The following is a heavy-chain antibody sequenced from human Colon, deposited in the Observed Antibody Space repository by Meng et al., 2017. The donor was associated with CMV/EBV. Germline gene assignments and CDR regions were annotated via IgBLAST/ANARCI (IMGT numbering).Heavy chain of an antibody. CDR1: GFTFDDYT. CDR2: ISWDGGNT. D-gene: IGHD6-19*01. CDR3: AKAAGELEQWLDS. V-gene: IGHV3-43*01. J-gene: IGHJ4*02. Sequence: GESLKISCAASGFTFDDYTMHWVRQAPGKGLEWVSLISWDGGNTVYADSVKGRFTLSRDNSRNSLYLQMNSLRTGDTALYYCAKAAGELEQWLDSWGQGTLVTVSS.